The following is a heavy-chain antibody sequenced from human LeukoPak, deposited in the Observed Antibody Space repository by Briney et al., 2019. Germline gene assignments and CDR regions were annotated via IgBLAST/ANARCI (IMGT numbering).Heavy chain of an antibody. Sequence: PGGSLRLSCAASGFTFSTYNMNWVRQAPGKGLEWVSYISSSRSAIYYADSVKGRFTVSRDNAKNSLYLQMNSLRAEDTAVYYCARDPGYCSTTSCYKFFDYWGQGTLVTVSS. V-gene: IGHV3-48*04. CDR1: GFTFSTYN. J-gene: IGHJ4*02. CDR2: ISSSRSAI. D-gene: IGHD2-2*02. CDR3: ARDPGYCSTTSCYKFFDY.